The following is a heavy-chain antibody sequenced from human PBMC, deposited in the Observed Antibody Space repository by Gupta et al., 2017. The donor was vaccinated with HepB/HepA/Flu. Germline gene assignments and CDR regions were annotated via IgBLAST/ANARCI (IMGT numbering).Heavy chain of an antibody. CDR1: GFHFSRYG. CDR3: AKEHCGGDCYSDYYFDY. V-gene: IGHV3-30*18. Sequence: QVQLVESGGGVVQPGRSLRLSCAASGFHFSRYGMHWVRQATGKGLEWVAVISYDGINKYYADSVKGRFTISRDNSKNTLYLQMNSLRAEDTAVYYCAKEHCGGDCYSDYYFDYWGQGTLVTVSS. D-gene: IGHD2-21*02. J-gene: IGHJ4*02. CDR2: ISYDGINK.